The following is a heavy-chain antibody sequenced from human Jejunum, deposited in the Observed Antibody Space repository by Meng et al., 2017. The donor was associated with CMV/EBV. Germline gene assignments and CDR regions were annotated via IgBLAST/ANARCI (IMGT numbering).Heavy chain of an antibody. V-gene: IGHV4-61*01. Sequence: SGGSLTTPNYSWFWIRLPPGKGLEWFGLVEDGGTTRYKPSLVSRVSISVDTSKNQFSLTLNSVTAADTAIYYCARGGWGNWNFEHWGQGKLVTVSS. CDR3: ARGGWGNWNFEH. CDR1: GGSLTTPNYS. CDR2: VEDGGTT. J-gene: IGHJ4*02. D-gene: IGHD3-16*01.